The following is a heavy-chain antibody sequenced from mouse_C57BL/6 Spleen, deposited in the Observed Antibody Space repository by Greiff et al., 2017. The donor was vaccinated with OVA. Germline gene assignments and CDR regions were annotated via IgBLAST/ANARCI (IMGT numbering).Heavy chain of an antibody. CDR2: IDPSDSET. CDR1: GYTFTSYW. J-gene: IGHJ1*03. D-gene: IGHD1-1*01. CDR3: ARGGDGSSFWYFDV. V-gene: IGHV1-52*01. Sequence: VQLQQPGAELVRPGSSVKLSCKASGYTFTSYWMHWVKQRPIQGLEWIGNIDPSDSETHYNQKFKDKATLTVDKSSSTAYMQLSSLTSEDSAVYYCARGGDGSSFWYFDVWGTGTTVTVSS.